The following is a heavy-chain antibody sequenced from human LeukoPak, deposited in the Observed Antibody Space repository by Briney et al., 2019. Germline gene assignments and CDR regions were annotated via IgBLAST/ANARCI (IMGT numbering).Heavy chain of an antibody. CDR2: INWNGGST. V-gene: IGHV3-20*04. D-gene: IGHD2-21*02. CDR3: AREDSVTHRYLDL. CDR1: GFTFDVYG. Sequence: GGSLRLSCTASGFTFDVYGMSWVRQAPGMGLEWVAGINWNGGSTTYADAVKGRVTISRHNGKNALYLHMNSLRDEDTALYYCAREDSVTHRYLDLWGQGTLVTVSS. J-gene: IGHJ4*02.